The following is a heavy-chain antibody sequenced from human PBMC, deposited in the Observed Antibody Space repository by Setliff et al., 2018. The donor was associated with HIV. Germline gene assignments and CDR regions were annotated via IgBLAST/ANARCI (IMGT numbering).Heavy chain of an antibody. CDR2: IYPIGSPDFPSGNT. V-gene: IGHV4-4*08. J-gene: IGHJ4*02. Sequence: SETLSLTCTVSGGSISTYYWSWIRQPPGKGLEWIGYIYPIGSPDFPSGNTVYHPSFRSRVTLSLYTSKNQFSLKLTSVTAADAAVYYCTGAYNSGSNRLDYGGKGTTGTVSS. CDR3: TGAYNSGSNRLDY. CDR1: GGSISTYY. D-gene: IGHD3-10*01.